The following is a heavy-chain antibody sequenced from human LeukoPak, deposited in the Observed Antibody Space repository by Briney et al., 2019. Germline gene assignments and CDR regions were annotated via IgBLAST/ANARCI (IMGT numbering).Heavy chain of an antibody. CDR1: GLTFSSYG. CDR3: AKDYSSSARYFDY. CDR2: IWYGGSNK. J-gene: IGHJ4*02. Sequence: GGSLRLSCAASGLTFSSYGMHWVRQAPGKGLEWVAVIWYGGSNKYYADSVKGRFTISRDNSKNTLYLQMNSLRAEDTAVYYCAKDYSSSARYFDYWGQGTLVTVSS. V-gene: IGHV3-30*02. D-gene: IGHD6-19*01.